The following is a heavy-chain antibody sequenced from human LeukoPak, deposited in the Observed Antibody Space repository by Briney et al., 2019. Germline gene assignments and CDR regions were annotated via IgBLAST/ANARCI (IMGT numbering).Heavy chain of an antibody. D-gene: IGHD6-6*01. CDR1: GGSISSGSYY. V-gene: IGHV4-61*02. CDR3: ARGKSGYSSSSGRVVLWFDP. Sequence: NPSQTLSLTCTVSGGSISSGSYYWSWIRQPAGKGLEWIGRIYTSGSTNYNPSLKSRVTISVDTSKNQFSLKLSSVTAADTAVYYCARGKSGYSSSSGRVVLWFDPWGQGTLVTVSS. J-gene: IGHJ5*02. CDR2: IYTSGST.